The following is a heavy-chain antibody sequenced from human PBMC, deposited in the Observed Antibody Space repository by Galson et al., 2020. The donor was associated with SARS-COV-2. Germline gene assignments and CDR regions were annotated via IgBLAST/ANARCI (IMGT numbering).Heavy chain of an antibody. CDR3: AKSQLPFRYSYVAFDY. D-gene: IGHD5-18*01. V-gene: IGHV3-43D*03. CDR1: GFTFDDYA. J-gene: IGHJ4*02. Sequence: GGSLRLSCAASGFTFDDYAMHWVRQVPGKGLEWVSLISWDGDTTYYADSVKGRFTISRDNSKNSLYLQMNSLRAEDTALYYCAKSQLPFRYSYVAFDYWGQGTLVTVSS. CDR2: ISWDGDTT.